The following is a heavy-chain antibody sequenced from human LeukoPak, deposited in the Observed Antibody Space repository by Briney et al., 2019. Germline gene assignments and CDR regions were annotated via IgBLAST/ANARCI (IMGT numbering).Heavy chain of an antibody. V-gene: IGHV4-59*12. CDR2: IYYSGST. CDR3: ARESASRSSGYYPLFFDF. J-gene: IGHJ4*02. Sequence: SETLSLTCTVSGGSISSYYWSWIRQPPGKGLEWIGYIYYSGSTNYNPSLKSRVTISVDTSKNQFSLKLSSVTATDTAVYYCARESASRSSGYYPLFFDFWGQGTLVTVSS. CDR1: GGSISSYY. D-gene: IGHD3-22*01.